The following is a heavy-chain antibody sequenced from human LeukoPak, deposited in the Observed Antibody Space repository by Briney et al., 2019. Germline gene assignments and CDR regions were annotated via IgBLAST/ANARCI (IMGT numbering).Heavy chain of an antibody. CDR1: GFTVSSNY. Sequence: GGSLRLSCPASGFTVSSNYMSWVRQAPGKGLEWVSVIYSGGSTYYADSVKGRFTISRDNSKNTLYLQMNSLRAEDTAVYYCARAPTVTGSYYYYYMDVWGKGTTVTVSS. V-gene: IGHV3-53*01. J-gene: IGHJ6*03. CDR2: IYSGGST. CDR3: ARAPTVTGSYYYYYMDV. D-gene: IGHD4-11*01.